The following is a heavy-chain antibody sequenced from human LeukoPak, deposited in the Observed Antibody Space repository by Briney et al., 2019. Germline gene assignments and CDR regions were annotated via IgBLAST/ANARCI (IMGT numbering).Heavy chain of an antibody. V-gene: IGHV1-8*01. Sequence: ASVKVSCKASGYTFTSYDINWVRQATGQGLEWMGWMTTNSGNTGYAQKFQGRVTMTRNTSISTAYMELSSLRSEDTAVYYCARSIAAQLDPWGQGTLVTVSS. J-gene: IGHJ5*02. CDR1: GYTFTSYD. CDR3: ARSIAAQLDP. D-gene: IGHD6-6*01. CDR2: MTTNSGNT.